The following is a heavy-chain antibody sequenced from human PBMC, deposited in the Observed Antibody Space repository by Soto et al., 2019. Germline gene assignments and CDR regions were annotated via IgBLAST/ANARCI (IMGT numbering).Heavy chain of an antibody. D-gene: IGHD3-3*01. CDR3: ARIFGRPNYFDA. V-gene: IGHV1-18*01. Sequence: QVHLVQSGAEVKNPGASVKVSCQASNYLFGAFGISWVRQAPGQGLECMGWITPYNGNTHYAEKFPDRLTMTTDKSTTRVYMGVRCLTSAGTAVYFYARIFGRPNYFDAWGQGTVVTVS. CDR2: ITPYNGNT. J-gene: IGHJ3*01. CDR1: NYLFGAFG.